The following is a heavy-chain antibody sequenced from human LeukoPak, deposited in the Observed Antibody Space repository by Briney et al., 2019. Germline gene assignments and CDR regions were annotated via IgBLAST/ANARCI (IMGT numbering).Heavy chain of an antibody. D-gene: IGHD6-13*01. CDR1: GYTFTGYY. V-gene: IGHV1-2*02. CDR3: ARPDSSTRSKNWFDP. J-gene: IGHJ5*02. CDR2: INPNSGGT. Sequence: ASVKVSCKASGYTFTGYYMHWVRQAPGQGLEWMGWINPNSGGTNYAQKFQGRVTMTRDTSISTAYMELSRLRSDDTAVYYCARPDSSTRSKNWFDPWGQGTLVTVSS.